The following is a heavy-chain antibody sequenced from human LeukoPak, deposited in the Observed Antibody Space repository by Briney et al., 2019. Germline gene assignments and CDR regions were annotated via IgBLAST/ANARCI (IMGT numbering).Heavy chain of an antibody. CDR3: AREGFSRGYYYYYYMDV. CDR1: GFSFSTYN. Sequence: PGGSLRLSCAASGFSFSTYNMNWVRQAPGKGLEWVSSITTSSTYIYYADSVKGRFTISRDNAKNSLYLQMNSLRAEDTAVYYCAREGFSRGYYYYYYMDVWGKGTTVTVSS. J-gene: IGHJ6*03. D-gene: IGHD6-13*01. V-gene: IGHV3-21*01. CDR2: ITTSSTYI.